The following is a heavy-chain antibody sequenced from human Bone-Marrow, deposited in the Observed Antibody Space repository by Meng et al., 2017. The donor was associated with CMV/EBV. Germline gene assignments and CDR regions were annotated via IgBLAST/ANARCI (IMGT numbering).Heavy chain of an antibody. D-gene: IGHD1-26*01. Sequence: GESLKISCAASGTTVSSNYMSWVRQAPGKGLEWVSVIFSDGTTYYADSVKGRFTISRDKSKNTLYLQMNSLRGEDTAVYFCARDQLVGATSNPYYYYGMDVWGQGTTVTVSS. CDR3: ARDQLVGATSNPYYYYGMDV. CDR2: IFSDGTT. V-gene: IGHV3-66*01. J-gene: IGHJ6*02. CDR1: GTTVSSNY.